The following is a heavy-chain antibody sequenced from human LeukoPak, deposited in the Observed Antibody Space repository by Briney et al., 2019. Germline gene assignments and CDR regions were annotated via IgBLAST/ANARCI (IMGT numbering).Heavy chain of an antibody. CDR2: IYTDGST. CDR1: DDSISSGSYY. D-gene: IGHD1-26*01. J-gene: IGHJ3*01. V-gene: IGHV4-61*02. CDR3: ARYPSYYAGPFDV. Sequence: PSETLSLTCTVSDDSISSGSYYWSWIRQTAGRGLEWIGRIYTDGSTNYKPSLKSRVTISIDTSNTHFFLRLSSVTAADTAVYYCARYPSYYAGPFDVWGHGTMVTVSS.